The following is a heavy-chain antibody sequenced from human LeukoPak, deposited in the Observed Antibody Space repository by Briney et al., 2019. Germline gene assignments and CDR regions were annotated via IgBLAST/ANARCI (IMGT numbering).Heavy chain of an antibody. D-gene: IGHD1-20*01. CDR3: ARGHSYNWNPDY. J-gene: IGHJ4*02. CDR2: INPNSGNP. CDR1: GYTFTSYD. V-gene: IGHV1-8*01. Sequence: ASVKVSCKASGYTFTSYDINWVRQATGQGLEWMGWINPNSGNPGYAQKFQGRVAMTRNTSISTAYMELSSLRSEDTAVYYCARGHSYNWNPDYWGQGTLVTVSS.